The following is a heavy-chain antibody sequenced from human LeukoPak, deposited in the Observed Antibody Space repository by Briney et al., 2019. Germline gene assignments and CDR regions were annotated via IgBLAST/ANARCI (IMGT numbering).Heavy chain of an antibody. V-gene: IGHV4-4*07. CDR2: IYTSGST. Sequence: SETLSLTCTVSGGSISSYYWSWIRQPAGKGLEWIGRIYTSGSTNYNPSLKSRVTMSVDTSKNQFSLKLSSVTAADTAVYYCARSSGSSWPYYYYYYMDVWGKGTTVTISS. CDR1: GGSISSYY. J-gene: IGHJ6*03. CDR3: ARSSGSSWPYYYYYYMDV. D-gene: IGHD6-13*01.